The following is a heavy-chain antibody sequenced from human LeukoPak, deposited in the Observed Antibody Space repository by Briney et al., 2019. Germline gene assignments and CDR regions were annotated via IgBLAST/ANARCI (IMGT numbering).Heavy chain of an antibody. V-gene: IGHV3-23*01. D-gene: IGHD5-18*01. CDR3: ARDDGWIQFNF. CDR2: ISGSGGNT. Sequence: GGSLRLSCAASGFTFSTYPMSWVRQAPGKRLEWVSSISGSGGNTYYTDSVQGRFTISRDNSKSTVYLQVNSLRAEDTALYYCARDDGWIQFNFWGQGTLVTVSS. J-gene: IGHJ4*02. CDR1: GFTFSTYP.